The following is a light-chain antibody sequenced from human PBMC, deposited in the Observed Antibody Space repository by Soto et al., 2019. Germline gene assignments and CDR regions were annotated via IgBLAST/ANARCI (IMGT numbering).Light chain of an antibody. Sequence: DIQMTQSPSSLSASVGDGVTITCRASQSISSYVSWYRQIPGKAPKLLIYAASRLQSGVPSRFSGSRSGTDFTLTISSLQPEDFATYYCQQSYSRVTFGQGTKVDI. V-gene: IGKV1-39*01. CDR2: AAS. CDR3: QQSYSRVT. CDR1: QSISSY. J-gene: IGKJ1*01.